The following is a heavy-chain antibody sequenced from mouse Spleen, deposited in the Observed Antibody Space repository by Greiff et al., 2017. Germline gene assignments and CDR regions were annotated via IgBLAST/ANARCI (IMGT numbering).Heavy chain of an antibody. D-gene: IGHD1-1*02. CDR1: GYSFTGYY. CDR3: ARSGFGTFDY. J-gene: IGHJ2*01. V-gene: IGHV1-42*01. CDR2: INPSTGGT. Sequence: VQLQQSGPELVKPGASVKISCKASGYSFTGYYMNWVKQSPEKSLEWIGEINPSTGGTTYNQKFKAKATLTVDKSSSTAYMQLKSLTSEDSAVYYCARSGFGTFDYWGQGTTLTVSS.